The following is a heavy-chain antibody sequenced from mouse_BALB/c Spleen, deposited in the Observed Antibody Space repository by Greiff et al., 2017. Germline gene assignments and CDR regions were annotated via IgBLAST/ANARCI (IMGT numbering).Heavy chain of an antibody. CDR1: GYTFTDYN. CDR3: ARGLLALVYFDY. Sequence: VQLQQSGPELVKPGASVKISCKASGYTFTDYNMHWVKQSHGKSLEWIGYIYPYNGGTGYNQKFKSKATLTVDNSSSTAYMELRSLTSEDSAVYYCARGLLALVYFDYWGQGTTLTVSS. J-gene: IGHJ2*01. CDR2: IYPYNGGT. D-gene: IGHD1-1*01. V-gene: IGHV1S29*02.